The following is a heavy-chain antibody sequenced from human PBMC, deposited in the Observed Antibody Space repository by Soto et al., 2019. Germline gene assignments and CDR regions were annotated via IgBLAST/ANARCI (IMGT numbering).Heavy chain of an antibody. Sequence: QVQLVESGGGVVQPGRSLRLSCAASGFTFTGYAMHWVRQAPGKGLEWVAVISYDGSNKYYADSVKGRFTISRDNSKNTLYLQMNSLRAEDTAVYYCARVRLRPTTRGAFDIWGQGTMVTVSS. D-gene: IGHD4-17*01. CDR3: ARVRLRPTTRGAFDI. V-gene: IGHV3-30-3*01. CDR2: ISYDGSNK. J-gene: IGHJ3*02. CDR1: GFTFTGYA.